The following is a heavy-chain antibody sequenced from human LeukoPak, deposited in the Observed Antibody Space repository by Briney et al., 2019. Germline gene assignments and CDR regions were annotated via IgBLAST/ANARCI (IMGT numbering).Heavy chain of an antibody. CDR2: IWYDGSNK. J-gene: IGHJ4*02. CDR1: GFMFSNYG. Sequence: TGGSLRLSCATSGFMFSNYGMHWVRQAPGKGLEWVAVIWYDGSNKYYADSVKGRFTISRDNSKNTLYLQMNSLRAEDTAVYYCARSPSMIVVAPDYWGQGTLVTVSS. V-gene: IGHV3-33*01. CDR3: ARSPSMIVVAPDY. D-gene: IGHD3-22*01.